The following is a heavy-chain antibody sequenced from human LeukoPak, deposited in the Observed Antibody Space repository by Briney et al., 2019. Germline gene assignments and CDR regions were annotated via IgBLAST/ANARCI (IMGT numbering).Heavy chain of an antibody. Sequence: GGSLRLSCAASGFTFSSYWMSWVRQAPGKGLEWVANIKGDGSEKYYVDSVKGRFTISRDNTQNSLYLQTNSLRAEDTAVYYCAKFNTWDGLSYFDFWGQGTLVTVSS. CDR3: AKFNTWDGLSYFDF. J-gene: IGHJ4*02. D-gene: IGHD2/OR15-2a*01. CDR1: GFTFSSYW. V-gene: IGHV3-7*01. CDR2: IKGDGSEK.